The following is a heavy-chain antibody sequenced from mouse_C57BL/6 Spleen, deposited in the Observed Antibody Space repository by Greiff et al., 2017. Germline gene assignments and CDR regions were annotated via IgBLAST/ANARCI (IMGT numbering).Heavy chain of an antibody. J-gene: IGHJ4*01. CDR1: GYSFTSYY. CDR3: ARIKGDYYAMDY. V-gene: IGHV1-66*01. CDR2: IYPGRGNT. Sequence: QVQLQQSGPELVKPGASVKISCKASGYSFTSYYIHWVKQRPGQGLEWIGWIYPGRGNTKYNEKFKGKATLTADTSSSTAYMQLSSLTSEDSAVYYCARIKGDYYAMDYWGQGTSVTVSS.